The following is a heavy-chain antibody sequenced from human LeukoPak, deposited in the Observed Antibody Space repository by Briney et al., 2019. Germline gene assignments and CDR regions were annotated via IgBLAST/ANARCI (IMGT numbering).Heavy chain of an antibody. Sequence: ASVTVSCKATGYSFTNYGITWVRQAPGQGLEWMGWISAYNGNTNYAQKLQGRVTMTTDTSTSTAYMELRSLRSDDTAVYYCARPGGTIFGVGLSYAHFDYWGQGTLVTVSS. CDR3: ARPGGTIFGVGLSYAHFDY. CDR1: GYSFTNYG. CDR2: ISAYNGNT. D-gene: IGHD3-3*01. V-gene: IGHV1-18*01. J-gene: IGHJ4*02.